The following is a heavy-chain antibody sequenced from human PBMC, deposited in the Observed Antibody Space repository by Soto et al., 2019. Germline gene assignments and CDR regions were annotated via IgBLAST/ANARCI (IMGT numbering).Heavy chain of an antibody. J-gene: IGHJ3*01. CDR3: AKHYCGSGTTCFDAFDF. CDR2: ISGSGGST. Sequence: GGSLRLSCAASGFTFNIYAMSWVRQVPGKGLQWVSAISGSGGSTYYPASVQGRFSISRDNSNNTLFLQMSGLRADDTAVYYCAKHYCGSGTTCFDAFDFWGQGTMVTVS. D-gene: IGHD2-21*01. CDR1: GFTFNIYA. V-gene: IGHV3-23*01.